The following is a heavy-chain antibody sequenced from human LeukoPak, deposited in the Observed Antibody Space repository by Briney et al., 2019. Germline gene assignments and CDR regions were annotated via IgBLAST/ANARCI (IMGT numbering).Heavy chain of an antibody. J-gene: IGHJ4*02. CDR1: GFTFSSYG. D-gene: IGHD3-3*01. V-gene: IGHV3-33*01. CDR3: ARGGYYDFWSGYSTDLFDY. Sequence: GGSLRLSCAASGFTFSSYGMHWVRQAPGKGPEWVAVIWYDGSNKYYADSVKGRFTISRDNSKNTLYLQMNSLRAEDTAVYYCARGGYYDFWSGYSTDLFDYWGQGTLVTVSS. CDR2: IWYDGSNK.